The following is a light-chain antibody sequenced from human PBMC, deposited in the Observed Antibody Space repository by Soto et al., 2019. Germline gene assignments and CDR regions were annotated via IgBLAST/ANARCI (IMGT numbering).Light chain of an antibody. CDR1: QDISNY. CDR3: QQYDNLPLT. V-gene: IGKV1-33*01. Sequence: DIQMTQSPSSLSASVGDRVTITCQASQDISNYLNWYQQKPGKAPKLLIYDASNLETGAPSRFSGSGSGTDFTFTISSLQAEDIATYYCQQYDNLPLTFGPGTKVDIK. CDR2: DAS. J-gene: IGKJ3*01.